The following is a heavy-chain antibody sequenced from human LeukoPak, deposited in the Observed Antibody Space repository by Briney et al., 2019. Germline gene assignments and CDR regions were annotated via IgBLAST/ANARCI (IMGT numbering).Heavy chain of an antibody. J-gene: IGHJ6*02. Sequence: GRSLRLSCVGSGFAFHNYAKHWVRRPPAKGLEWVSAINWNSDTKAYADSVKGRFTISRDRARNSLYLQMHSLRPEDTALYYCAKDTGGNGAYFYAMDVWGQGTSVTVSS. CDR1: GFAFHNYA. CDR3: AKDTGGNGAYFYAMDV. CDR2: INWNSDTK. V-gene: IGHV3-9*01. D-gene: IGHD4-23*01.